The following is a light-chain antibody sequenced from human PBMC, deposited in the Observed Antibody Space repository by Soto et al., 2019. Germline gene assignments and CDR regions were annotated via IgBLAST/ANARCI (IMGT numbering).Light chain of an antibody. J-gene: IGKJ3*01. CDR1: QSVSSSY. Sequence: EIVLTQSPGTVSLSPGERATLSCRASQSVSSSYLAWYQQKPGQAPRLLIYGASSRATGIPDRFSGSGSGTAFTLSISRPEPEDFAVYYCQQYGTSPHTFGPGTKVDIK. CDR2: GAS. CDR3: QQYGTSPHT. V-gene: IGKV3-20*01.